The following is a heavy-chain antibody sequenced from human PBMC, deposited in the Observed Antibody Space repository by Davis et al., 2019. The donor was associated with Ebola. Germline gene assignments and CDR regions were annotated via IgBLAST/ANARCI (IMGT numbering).Heavy chain of an antibody. D-gene: IGHD3-9*01. V-gene: IGHV3-74*01. J-gene: IGHJ5*02. CDR2: INPDGGRT. Sequence: GESLKISCAASGFTFSSNSMNWVRQAPGKGLVWVSRINPDGGRTGYADSVKGRFTISRDNAKNSLYLQMNSLRVEDTALYHCARVNAVTGYSRFDPWGQGTLVTVSS. CDR3: ARVNAVTGYSRFDP. CDR1: GFTFSSNS.